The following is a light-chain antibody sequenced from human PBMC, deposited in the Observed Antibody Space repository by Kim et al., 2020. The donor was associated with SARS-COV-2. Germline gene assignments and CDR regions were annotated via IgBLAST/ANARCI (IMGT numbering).Light chain of an antibody. CDR1: QSVLYRSNNKNY. CDR2: WAS. Sequence: DIVVTQSPDSLAASLGERATINCKSSQSVLYRSNNKNYLAWYQHKPGQPPRLLFYWASTRESGVPDRFSGSGSGTDFTLTISSLQAEDVAVYYCQQYYSMPYTFGQGTKLEI. V-gene: IGKV4-1*01. J-gene: IGKJ2*01. CDR3: QQYYSMPYT.